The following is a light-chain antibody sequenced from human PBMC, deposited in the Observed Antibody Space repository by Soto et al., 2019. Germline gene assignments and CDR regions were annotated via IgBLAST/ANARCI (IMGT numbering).Light chain of an antibody. J-gene: IGKJ3*01. Sequence: DIQMTQSPSSLSASVGDRVTITCRASQSISSYLNWYQQKPGKAPKLLIYAASSLQSGIPSRFSGSGSGTDFTLTISSLQPEDFATYYCQQSYNTPFTFGHGTKVDIK. CDR1: QSISSY. V-gene: IGKV1-39*01. CDR2: AAS. CDR3: QQSYNTPFT.